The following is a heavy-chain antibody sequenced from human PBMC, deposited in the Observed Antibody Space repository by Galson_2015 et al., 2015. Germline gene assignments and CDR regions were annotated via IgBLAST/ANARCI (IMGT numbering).Heavy chain of an antibody. V-gene: IGHV3-33*01. J-gene: IGHJ4*02. CDR3: AREGPDYYDSSGYYYGFDY. CDR1: GFTFSSYG. D-gene: IGHD3-22*01. CDR2: IWYDGSNK. Sequence: SLRLSCAASGFTFSSYGMHWVRQAPGKGLEWVAVIWYDGSNKYCADSVKGRFTISRDNSKNTLYLQMNSLRAEDTAVYYCAREGPDYYDSSGYYYGFDYWGQGTLVTVSS.